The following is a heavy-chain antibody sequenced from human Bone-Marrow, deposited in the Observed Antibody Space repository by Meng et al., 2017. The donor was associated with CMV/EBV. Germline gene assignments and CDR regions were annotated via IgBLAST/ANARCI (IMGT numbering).Heavy chain of an antibody. CDR1: GYTFTSYG. CDR2: ISAYNGNT. V-gene: IGHV1-18*01. J-gene: IGHJ2*01. Sequence: ASVKVSCKASGYTFTSYGISWVRQAPGQGLEWMGWISAYNGNTNYAQKLQGRVTMTTDTSTSTAYMELSRLRSDDTAVYYCARGGGITMIVVVINNWYFDLWGRGTLVTVSS. D-gene: IGHD3-22*01. CDR3: ARGGGITMIVVVINNWYFDL.